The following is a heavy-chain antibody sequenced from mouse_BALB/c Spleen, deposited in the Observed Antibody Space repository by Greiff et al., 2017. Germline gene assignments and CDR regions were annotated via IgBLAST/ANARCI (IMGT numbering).Heavy chain of an antibody. V-gene: IGHV14-3*02. CDR1: GFNIKDTY. D-gene: IGHD2-3*01. CDR2: IDPANGNT. CDR3: ARGGYYFAWIAY. J-gene: IGHJ3*01. Sequence: VQLKESGAELVKPGASVKLSCTASGFNIKDTYMHWVKQRPEQGLEWIGRIDPANGNTIYDPKFQGKASITADTSSNTAYLQLSSLTSEDTAVYYCARGGYYFAWIAYWGQGTLVTVSA.